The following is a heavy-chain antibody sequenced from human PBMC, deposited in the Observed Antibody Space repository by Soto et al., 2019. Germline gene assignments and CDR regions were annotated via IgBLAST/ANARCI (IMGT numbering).Heavy chain of an antibody. Sequence: GASVKVSCKASGYTFTSYGISWVRQAPGQGLEWMGWISAYNGNTDYAQKLQGRVTMTTDTSTSTAYMELRSLRSDDTAVYYCARGAAGYYYYYGMDVWGQGTTVTVSS. CDR3: ARGAAGYYYYYGMDV. D-gene: IGHD6-19*01. V-gene: IGHV1-18*01. CDR2: ISAYNGNT. CDR1: GYTFTSYG. J-gene: IGHJ6*02.